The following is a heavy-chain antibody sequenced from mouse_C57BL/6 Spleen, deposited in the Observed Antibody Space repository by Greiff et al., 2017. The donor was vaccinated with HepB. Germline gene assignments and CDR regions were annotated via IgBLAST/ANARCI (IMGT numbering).Heavy chain of an antibody. CDR3: ARQWGYYGAMDY. V-gene: IGHV1-76*01. CDR1: GYTFTDYY. Sequence: QVTLKECGAELVRPGASVKLSCKASGYTFTDYYINWVKQRPGQGLEWIARIYPGSGNTYYNEKFKGKATLTAEKSSSTAYMQLSSLTSEDSAVYFCARQWGYYGAMDYWGQGTSVTVSS. D-gene: IGHD1-1*01. J-gene: IGHJ4*01. CDR2: IYPGSGNT.